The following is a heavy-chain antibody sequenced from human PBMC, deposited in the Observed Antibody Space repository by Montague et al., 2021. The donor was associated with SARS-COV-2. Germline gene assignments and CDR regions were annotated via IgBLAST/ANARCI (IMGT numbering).Heavy chain of an antibody. Sequence: PALVKPTQTLTPTCTFSGFSLTTKGVGVGWIRQPPGGVLEWLSLIYWDNDTRYSSSLKSRLSIIRDTSNNQVVLTMTNMAPVDTGTYYCAHQPARPWAFDYWGQGTIVAVSS. CDR3: AHQPARPWAFDY. D-gene: IGHD5-12*01. V-gene: IGHV2-5*02. J-gene: IGHJ3*01. CDR2: IYWDNDT. CDR1: GFSLTTKGVG.